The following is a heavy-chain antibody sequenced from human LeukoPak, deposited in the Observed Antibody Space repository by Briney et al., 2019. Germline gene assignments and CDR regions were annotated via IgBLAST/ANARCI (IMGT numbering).Heavy chain of an antibody. J-gene: IGHJ4*02. CDR2: IYYSGST. Sequence: SETLSLTCTVPGGSISSYYWSWIRQPPGKGLEWIGYIYYSGSTNYNPSLKSRVTISVDTSKNQFSLKLSSVTAADTAVYYCAMARVDTAMVTDYWGQGTLVTVSS. D-gene: IGHD5-18*01. CDR3: AMARVDTAMVTDY. CDR1: GGSISSYY. V-gene: IGHV4-59*01.